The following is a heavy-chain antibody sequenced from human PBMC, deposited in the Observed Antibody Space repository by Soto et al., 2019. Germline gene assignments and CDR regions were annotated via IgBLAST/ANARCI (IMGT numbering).Heavy chain of an antibody. CDR2: ISYDGSNK. CDR3: AKGRNNWNYVYFDY. D-gene: IGHD1-7*01. Sequence: GSLRLSCAASGFTFSSYGMHWVRQAPGKGLEWVAVISYDGSNKYYADPVKGRFTISRDNSKNTLYLQMNSLRAEDTAVYYCAKGRNNWNYVYFDYWGQGTLVTVSS. J-gene: IGHJ4*02. CDR1: GFTFSSYG. V-gene: IGHV3-30*18.